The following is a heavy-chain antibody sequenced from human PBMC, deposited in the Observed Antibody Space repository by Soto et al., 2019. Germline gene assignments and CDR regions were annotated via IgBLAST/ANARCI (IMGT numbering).Heavy chain of an antibody. V-gene: IGHV4-34*01. D-gene: IGHD3-9*01. J-gene: IGHJ1*01. CDR1: GGSFSGYI. CDR3: ARYSPDWSKYFQL. Sequence: QVQLQQWGAGLLKSSETLSLTCAVYGGSFSGYIWSWVRQPPGKGLEWIGDINPSGSTNYNPSLKSRVTMSVDTSQNQFSLKVTSVTAADTAVYFCARYSPDWSKYFQLWGRGSLVKVSS. CDR2: INPSGST.